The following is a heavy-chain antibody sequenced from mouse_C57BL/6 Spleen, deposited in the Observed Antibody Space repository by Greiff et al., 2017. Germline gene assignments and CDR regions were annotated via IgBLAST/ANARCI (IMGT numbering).Heavy chain of an antibody. Sequence: EVKLMESGEGLVKPGGSLKLSCAASGFTFSSYAMSWVRQTPEKRLEWVAYISSGGDYIYYADTVKGQFTISRDNARNTLYLQMSSLKSEDTAMYYCTRGNYGSSYGAMDYWGQGTSVTVSS. CDR1: GFTFSSYA. D-gene: IGHD1-1*01. V-gene: IGHV5-9-1*02. CDR2: ISSGGDYI. J-gene: IGHJ4*01. CDR3: TRGNYGSSYGAMDY.